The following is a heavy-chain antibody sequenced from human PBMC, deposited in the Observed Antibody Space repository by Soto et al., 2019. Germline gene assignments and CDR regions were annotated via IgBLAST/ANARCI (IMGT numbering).Heavy chain of an antibody. Sequence: QLQLQESGPGLVKPSETLSLTCTVSGGSISSSSYYWGWIRQPPGKGLEWIGSIYYSGSTYYNPSLKSRVTIAVDTSKNQFSLKLSSVTAADTAVYYCASPLRGGSADWGQGTLVTVSS. D-gene: IGHD5-12*01. CDR2: IYYSGST. CDR1: GGSISSSSYY. CDR3: ASPLRGGSAD. V-gene: IGHV4-39*01. J-gene: IGHJ4*02.